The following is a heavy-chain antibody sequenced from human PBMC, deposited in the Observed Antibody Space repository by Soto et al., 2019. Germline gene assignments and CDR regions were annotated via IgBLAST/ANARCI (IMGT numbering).Heavy chain of an antibody. J-gene: IGHJ4*02. V-gene: IGHV1-69*01. CDR3: ARRREGYYDSSGSFDY. CDR1: GGTFSSYA. D-gene: IGHD3-22*01. CDR2: IIPIFGTA. Sequence: QVQLVQSGAEVKKPGSSVKVSCKASGGTFSSYAISWVRQAPGQGLEWMGGIIPIFGTANYAQKFQGRVTITADESTSKAYMELSSLRSEDTAVYYCARRREGYYDSSGSFDYWGQGTLVTVSS.